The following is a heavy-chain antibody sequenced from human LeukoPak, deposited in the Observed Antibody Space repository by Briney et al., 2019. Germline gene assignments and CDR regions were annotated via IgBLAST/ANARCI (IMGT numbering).Heavy chain of an antibody. CDR1: GFTFSSYA. CDR2: ISSNGGST. V-gene: IGHV3-64*01. Sequence: GGSLRLSCAASGFTFSSYAMHWVRQAPGKGLEYVSAISSNGGSTYYANSVKGRFTISRDNSKNTLYLQMGSLRAEDMAVYYCARDPLYCSSTSCPPVGAFDIWGQGTMVTVSS. D-gene: IGHD2-2*01. J-gene: IGHJ3*02. CDR3: ARDPLYCSSTSCPPVGAFDI.